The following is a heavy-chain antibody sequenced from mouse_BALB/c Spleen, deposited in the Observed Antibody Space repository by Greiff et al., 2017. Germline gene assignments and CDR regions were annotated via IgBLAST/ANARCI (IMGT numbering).Heavy chain of an antibody. D-gene: IGHD1-1*01. J-gene: IGHJ2*01. V-gene: IGHV1-69*02. CDR1: GYTFTSYW. Sequence: VQLQQPGAELVKPGAPVKLSCKASGYTFTSYWMNWVKQRPGRGLEWIGRIDPSDSETHYNQKFKDKATLTVDKSSSTAYIQLSSLTSEDSAVYYCARDYYGSSYDYWGQGTTLTVSS. CDR2: IDPSDSET. CDR3: ARDYYGSSYDY.